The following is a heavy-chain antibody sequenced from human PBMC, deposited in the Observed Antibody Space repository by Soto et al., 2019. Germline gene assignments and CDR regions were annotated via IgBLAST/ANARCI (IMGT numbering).Heavy chain of an antibody. CDR3: ARALLSHSYDSGGYDSYFHAMDV. V-gene: IGHV1-69*06. CDR1: GGTFSSLD. D-gene: IGHD3-22*01. J-gene: IGHJ6*02. Sequence: ASVKVSCKASGGTFSSLDINWVRQAPGQGLEWMGGIIPISETTNYAQIFQGRVSIVADKSTSTAYMELSRLRSEDTAVYYCARALLSHSYDSGGYDSYFHAMDVWGQGTQVTVSS. CDR2: IIPISETT.